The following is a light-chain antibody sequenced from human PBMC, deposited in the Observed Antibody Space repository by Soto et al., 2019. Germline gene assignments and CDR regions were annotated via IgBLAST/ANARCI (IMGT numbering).Light chain of an antibody. V-gene: IGKV3-15*01. CDR1: QSVSSN. Sequence: EIVMTQSPATLSVSPGERATLSCRASQSVSSNLAWYQQKPGQAPRLLIYGASTRATGIPARFSGSGSGTEFTLPISSLQSEDFAVYYCQQYHNWPPVTFGQGTKVEIK. J-gene: IGKJ1*01. CDR3: QQYHNWPPVT. CDR2: GAS.